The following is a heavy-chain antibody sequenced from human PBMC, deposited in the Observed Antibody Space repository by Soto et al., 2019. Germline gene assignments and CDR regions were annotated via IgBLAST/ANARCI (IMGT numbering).Heavy chain of an antibody. CDR2: VSSGGST. V-gene: IGHV3-23*01. D-gene: IGHD2-15*01. CDR1: GFTFTSYA. Sequence: SLRLSCAASGFTFTSYAMGWVRQAPGKGLEWVSVVSSGGSTYYADSVTGRFTVSRDNSKNTLSLQMNSLRAEDTAVYYCAKRRGAGGNFDYWGQGALVTVSS. CDR3: AKRRGAGGNFDY. J-gene: IGHJ4*02.